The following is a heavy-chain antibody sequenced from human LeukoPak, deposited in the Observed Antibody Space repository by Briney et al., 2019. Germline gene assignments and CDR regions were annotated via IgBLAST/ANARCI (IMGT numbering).Heavy chain of an antibody. CDR2: VNPHSGGI. Sequence: GASVKVSCKASGYTFTAYYLHWVRQAPGQGLEWMGWVNPHSGGINYAQKFQGRVTMTRDTSINTAYMELSKLISDDAAVYYCATALRGKSVDYWGQVTLVTVSS. V-gene: IGHV1-2*02. J-gene: IGHJ4*02. CDR1: GYTFTAYY. D-gene: IGHD5-12*01. CDR3: ATALRGKSVDY.